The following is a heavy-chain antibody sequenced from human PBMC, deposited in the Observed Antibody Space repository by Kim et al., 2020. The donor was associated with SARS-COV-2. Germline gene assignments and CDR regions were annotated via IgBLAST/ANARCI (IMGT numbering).Heavy chain of an antibody. Sequence: SETLSLTCTVSGGSISSYYWSWIRQPPGKGLEWIGYIYYSGSTNYNPSLKSRVTISVDTSKNQFSLKLSSVTAADTAVYYCARGGQLWLHRDWFDPWGQGTLVTVSS. CDR3: ARGGQLWLHRDWFDP. D-gene: IGHD5-18*01. CDR2: IYYSGST. CDR1: GGSISSYY. J-gene: IGHJ5*02. V-gene: IGHV4-59*01.